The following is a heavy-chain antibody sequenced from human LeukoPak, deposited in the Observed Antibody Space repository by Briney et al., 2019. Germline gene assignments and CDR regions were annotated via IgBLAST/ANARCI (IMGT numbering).Heavy chain of an antibody. D-gene: IGHD3-16*02. V-gene: IGHV1-46*01. CDR3: ARDASYDYVWGSYRPYYFDY. Sequence: ASVKVSCKASGGTFSSYAISWVRQAPGQGLEWMGIINPSGGSTSYAQKFQGRVTMTRDTSTSTVYMELSSLRSEDTAVYYCARDASYDYVWGSYRPYYFDYWGQGTLVTVSS. J-gene: IGHJ4*02. CDR1: GGTFSSYA. CDR2: INPSGGST.